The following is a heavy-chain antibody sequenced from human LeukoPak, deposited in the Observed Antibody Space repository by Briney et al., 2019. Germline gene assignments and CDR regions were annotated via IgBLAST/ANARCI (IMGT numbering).Heavy chain of an antibody. Sequence: GGSLRLSCAASGFAFSTYTMHWVRQAPGKGLEWVAVISIGGNIKYYTDSVKGRFTISRDNSKNTLYLQMNSLRAEDTAVYYCAWGHSSSSELDYWGQGTLVTVSS. J-gene: IGHJ4*02. D-gene: IGHD6-6*01. CDR3: AWGHSSSSELDY. CDR2: ISIGGNIK. CDR1: GFAFSTYT. V-gene: IGHV3-30*04.